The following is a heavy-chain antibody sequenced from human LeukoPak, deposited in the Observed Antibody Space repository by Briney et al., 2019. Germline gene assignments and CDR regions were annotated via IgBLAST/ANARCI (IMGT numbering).Heavy chain of an antibody. CDR1: GGTFSSYA. V-gene: IGHV1-69*06. J-gene: IGHJ4*02. CDR3: ARVEAVAAAFDY. D-gene: IGHD6-19*01. Sequence: ASVNVSCKASGGTFSSYAVSWVRQAPGQRLEWIGGIIPIFGTANYAQKFQGRVTSTADKSTSTAYMELSSLRSEDTAVSYCARVEAVAAAFDYWGQGTLVTVSS. CDR2: IIPIFGTA.